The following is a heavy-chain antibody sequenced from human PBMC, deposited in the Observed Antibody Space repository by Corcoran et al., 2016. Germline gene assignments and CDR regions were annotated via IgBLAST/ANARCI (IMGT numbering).Heavy chain of an antibody. D-gene: IGHD2-2*01. CDR2: INPSGVST. Sequence: QVQLVQSGAEVKKPGASVKVSCKASGYTFTSYYMHWVRQAPGQGLEWMGIINPSGVSTSYAQKFQGRVTMTRDTSTSTVYRELGSLRSEDTAVYYCAIAQWGVPAAMVYYYYGMDVWGQGTTVTVSS. J-gene: IGHJ6*02. CDR3: AIAQWGVPAAMVYYYYGMDV. CDR1: GYTFTSYY. V-gene: IGHV1-46*01.